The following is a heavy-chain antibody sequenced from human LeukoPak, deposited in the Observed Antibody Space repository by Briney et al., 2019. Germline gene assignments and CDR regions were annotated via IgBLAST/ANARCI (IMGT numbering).Heavy chain of an antibody. Sequence: SVKVSCKASGYTFTSYYMHWVRQAPGQGLEWMGIINPSGGSTSYAQKFQGRVTMTRDMSTSTDYMELSSLRSEDTAVYYCARFAVHRRLTVAGQFGLDYWGQGTLVTVSS. CDR2: INPSGGST. CDR1: GYTFTSYY. J-gene: IGHJ4*02. CDR3: ARFAVHRRLTVAGQFGLDY. D-gene: IGHD6-19*01. V-gene: IGHV1-46*01.